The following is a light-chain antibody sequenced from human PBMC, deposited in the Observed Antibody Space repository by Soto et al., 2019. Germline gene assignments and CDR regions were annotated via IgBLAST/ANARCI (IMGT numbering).Light chain of an antibody. J-gene: IGKJ3*01. CDR2: DAS. V-gene: IGKV3-11*01. CDR3: QQRSNWPRT. CDR1: QSVSSY. Sequence: EIVLTQSPATLSLSPGERATLSCRASQSVSSYLAWYHQKPGQAPRLLIYDASNRATGIPARFSGSGSGTDFTLTISSLEPEHFAVYYCQQRSNWPRTFGPGTKVDIK.